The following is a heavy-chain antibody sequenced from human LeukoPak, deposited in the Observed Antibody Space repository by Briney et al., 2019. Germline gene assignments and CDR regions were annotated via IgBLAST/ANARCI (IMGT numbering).Heavy chain of an antibody. Sequence: ASVKVSCKASGYTFTSYGISWVRQAPGQGLEWMGWISAYNGNTNYAQKLQGRVTMNTDTSTSTAYMELTSLRSDDTAVYYRARPRYCSGGSCYGDWFDPWGQGTLVTVSS. CDR3: ARPRYCSGGSCYGDWFDP. CDR1: GYTFTSYG. J-gene: IGHJ5*02. V-gene: IGHV1-18*01. D-gene: IGHD2-15*01. CDR2: ISAYNGNT.